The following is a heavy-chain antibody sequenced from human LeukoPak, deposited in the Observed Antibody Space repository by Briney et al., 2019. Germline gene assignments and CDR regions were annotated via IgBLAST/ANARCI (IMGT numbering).Heavy chain of an antibody. D-gene: IGHD3-22*01. CDR2: IYYSGST. V-gene: IGHV4-38-2*02. CDR3: ARVYYYDSSGYSYYYYYYYMDV. Sequence: SETLSLTCTVSGYSISSGHYWGWIRQPPGKGLEWIGSIYYSGSTYYNPSLKSRVTISVDTSKNQFSLKLSSVTAADTAVYYCARVYYYDSSGYSYYYYYYYMDVWGKGTTVTVSS. J-gene: IGHJ6*03. CDR1: GYSISSGHY.